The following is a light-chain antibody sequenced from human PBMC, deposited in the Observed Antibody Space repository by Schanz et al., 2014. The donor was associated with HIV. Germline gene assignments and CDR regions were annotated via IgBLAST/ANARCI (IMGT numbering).Light chain of an antibody. CDR1: QSVSSSY. V-gene: IGKV3-20*01. J-gene: IGKJ4*02. CDR3: LHYGDSRGT. Sequence: EIVLTQSPGTLSLSPGERATLSCRASQSVSSSYLAWYQQKPGQAPRLLIYGTSSRATGIPDRFSGSESGTDFPLTINRMEPFDLAVNYCLHYGDSRGTFGGGTEVDI. CDR2: GTS.